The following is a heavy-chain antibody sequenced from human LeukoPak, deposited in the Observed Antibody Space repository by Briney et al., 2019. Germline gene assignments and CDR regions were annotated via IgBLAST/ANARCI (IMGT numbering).Heavy chain of an antibody. J-gene: IGHJ4*02. CDR2: IKQDGNEK. V-gene: IGHV3-7*01. CDR3: ARDKVVGPTICDY. D-gene: IGHD1-26*01. Sequence: QSGGSLRLSCAASGFTFSSYWMSWVRQAPGKGPEWVANIKQDGNEKYYVDSVKGRFTISRDNTKNSLYLQMNSLRAEDTAVYYCARDKVVGPTICDYWGQGALVTVSS. CDR1: GFTFSSYW.